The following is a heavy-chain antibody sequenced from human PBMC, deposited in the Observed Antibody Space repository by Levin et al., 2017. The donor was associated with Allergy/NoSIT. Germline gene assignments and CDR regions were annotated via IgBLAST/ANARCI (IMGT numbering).Heavy chain of an antibody. CDR1: GGSVSSGVYY. CDR2: IHPSGST. Sequence: SETLSLTCTVSGGSVSSGVYYWGWIRQHPGTGLECIGYIHPSGSTNYNPSLNSRVTMSVDMYKNQISLKMISVTAADTAVYYCARGRDAYKLGCWGQGTLVTVSS. D-gene: IGHD1-14*01. J-gene: IGHJ4*02. V-gene: IGHV4-31*03. CDR3: ARGRDAYKLGC.